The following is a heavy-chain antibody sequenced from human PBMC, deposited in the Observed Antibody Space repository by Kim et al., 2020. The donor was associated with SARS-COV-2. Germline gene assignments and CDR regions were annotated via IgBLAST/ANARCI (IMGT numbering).Heavy chain of an antibody. CDR1: GGSISSSSYY. J-gene: IGHJ6*01. CDR2: IYYSGST. V-gene: IGHV4-39*01. CDR3: ARSGRFGELFSYYYYYG. Sequence: SETLSLTCTVSGGSISSSSYYWGWIRQPPGKGLEWIGSIYYSGSTYYNPSLKSRVTISVDTSKNQFSLKLSSVTAADTAVYYCARSGRFGELFSYYYYYG. D-gene: IGHD3-10*01.